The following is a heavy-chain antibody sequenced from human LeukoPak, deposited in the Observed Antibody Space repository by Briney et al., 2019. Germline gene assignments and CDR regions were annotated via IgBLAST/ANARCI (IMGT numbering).Heavy chain of an antibody. J-gene: IGHJ5*02. V-gene: IGHV1-8*01. CDR2: MNPNSGNT. Sequence: ASVKVSCKASGYTFTSYDINWVRQATGQGLEWMGWMNPNSGNTGYAQKFQGRVTMTRNTSISTAYMELSSLRSEDTAVYYCARGLFGDTAMVSNWFDPWGQGILVTVSS. D-gene: IGHD5-18*01. CDR1: GYTFTSYD. CDR3: ARGLFGDTAMVSNWFDP.